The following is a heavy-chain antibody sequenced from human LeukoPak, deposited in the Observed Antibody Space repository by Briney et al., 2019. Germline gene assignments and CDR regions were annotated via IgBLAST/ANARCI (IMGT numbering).Heavy chain of an antibody. V-gene: IGHV4-59*01. D-gene: IGHD2-21*02. CDR2: IYYSGST. CDR1: GGSISSYY. Sequence: SETLSLTCTVSGGSISSYYWSWIRQPPGKGLEWIGYIYYSGSTNYNPSLKSRVTISVDTSKNQFSLKLSSVTAADTAVYYCARDSCGGDCSFYYWGQGTLVTVSS. CDR3: ARDSCGGDCSFYY. J-gene: IGHJ4*02.